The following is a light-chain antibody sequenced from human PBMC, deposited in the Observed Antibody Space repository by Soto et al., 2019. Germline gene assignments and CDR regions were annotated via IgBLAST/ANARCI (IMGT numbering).Light chain of an antibody. CDR1: SSDVGGYHY. V-gene: IGLV2-8*01. CDR3: SSYAGSNFWV. Sequence: QSALTQPPSASGSPGQSVTISCTGTSSDVGGYHYVSWYQRHPGKAPKLMIYEVTKRPSGVPDRFSGSKSGNTASLTVSGLQAEDEADYYCSSYAGSNFWVFGGGTKLTVL. CDR2: EVT. J-gene: IGLJ3*02.